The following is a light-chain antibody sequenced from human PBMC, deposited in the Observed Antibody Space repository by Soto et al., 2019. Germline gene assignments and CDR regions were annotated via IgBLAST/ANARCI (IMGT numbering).Light chain of an antibody. J-gene: IGLJ2*01. Sequence: SYELTQPPSVSVAPGKTARITCGGNNIGSKSVHWYQQKPGQAPVLVIYYDSERPSGIPERFSGSNSGNTATLTISRVEAGDEADYYCQVWDSSSDVVFGGGTKVTV. CDR1: NIGSKS. V-gene: IGLV3-21*04. CDR2: YDS. CDR3: QVWDSSSDVV.